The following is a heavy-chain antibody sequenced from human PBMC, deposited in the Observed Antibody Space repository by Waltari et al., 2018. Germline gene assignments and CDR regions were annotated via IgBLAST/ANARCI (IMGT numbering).Heavy chain of an antibody. J-gene: IGHJ4*02. CDR3: ARGWLGVDPDY. CDR2: INQDGSQK. V-gene: IGHV3-7*04. Sequence: EVHLVESGGGLVQPGGSLRLSCAVSGFNLSDYWMTWVRQAPGKGMEGVANINQDGSQKYYLDSVKGRFTISRDNAKNSLYLQMNSLRAEDTAVYYCARGWLGVDPDYWGQGTLVTVSS. D-gene: IGHD6-19*01. CDR1: GFNLSDYW.